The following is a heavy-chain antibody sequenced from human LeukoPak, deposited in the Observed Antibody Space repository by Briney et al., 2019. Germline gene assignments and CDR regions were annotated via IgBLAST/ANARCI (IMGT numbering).Heavy chain of an antibody. CDR3: ARRGYIAAAEGPYYYYGMDV. J-gene: IGHJ6*02. CDR2: IYYSGST. CDR1: GDSIGSNTYY. V-gene: IGHV4-61*05. D-gene: IGHD6-13*01. Sequence: SETLSLTCTVSGDSIGSNTYYWGWIRQPPGKGLEWIGYIYYSGSTNYNPSLKSRVTISVDTSKNQFSLKLSSVTAADTAVYYCARRGYIAAAEGPYYYYGMDVWGQGTTVTVSS.